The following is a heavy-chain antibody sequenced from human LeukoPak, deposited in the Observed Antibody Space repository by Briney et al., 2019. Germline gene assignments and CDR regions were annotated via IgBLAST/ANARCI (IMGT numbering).Heavy chain of an antibody. D-gene: IGHD2-2*01. CDR3: ARGLSCSSTSCYSNGYNWFDP. CDR1: GYTFTSYA. J-gene: IGHJ5*02. CDR2: INAGNGNT. Sequence: GASVKVSCKASGYTFTSYAMHWVRQAPGQRLEWMGWINAGNGNTKYSQKFQGRVTMTRDTSISTAYMELSRLRSDDTAVYYCARGLSCSSTSCYSNGYNWFDPWGQGTLVTVSS. V-gene: IGHV1-3*01.